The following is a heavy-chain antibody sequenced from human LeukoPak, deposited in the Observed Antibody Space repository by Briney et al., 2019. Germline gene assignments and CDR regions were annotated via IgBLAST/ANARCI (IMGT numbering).Heavy chain of an antibody. J-gene: IGHJ6*03. V-gene: IGHV3-74*01. CDR1: EFTFSSYW. CDR2: INSDGSST. Sequence: GGSLRLSCAASEFTFSSYWMHWVRQAPGKGLVWVSRINSDGSSTSYADSVKGRFTISRDNAKNTLYLQMNSLRAEDTAVYYCARDPRYCSSTSCYTFYYYYYYMDVWGKGTTVTVSS. CDR3: ARDPRYCSSTSCYTFYYYYYYMDV. D-gene: IGHD2-2*02.